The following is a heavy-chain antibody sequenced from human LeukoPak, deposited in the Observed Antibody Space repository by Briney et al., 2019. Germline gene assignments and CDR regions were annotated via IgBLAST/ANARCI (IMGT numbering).Heavy chain of an antibody. CDR3: AKDQYYDFWSGSSFDY. D-gene: IGHD3-3*01. J-gene: IGHJ4*02. CDR2: ISGSGGST. CDR1: GFTFSSHA. Sequence: PGGSLRLSCAASGFTFSSHAMSWVRQAPGKGLTWVSAISGSGGSTYYADSVMGRFTISRDKSRNTVSLQMNSLRAEDTAVYYCAKDQYYDFWSGSSFDYWGQGTLVTVSS. V-gene: IGHV3-23*01.